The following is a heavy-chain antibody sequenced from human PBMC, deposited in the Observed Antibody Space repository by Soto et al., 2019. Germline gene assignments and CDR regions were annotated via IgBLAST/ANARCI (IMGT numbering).Heavy chain of an antibody. V-gene: IGHV5-51*04. CDR3: ARNEWGYRSSWKQWLVPENWFAP. CDR1: GYGFANYW. CDR2: IYPGDSGT. J-gene: IGHJ5*02. D-gene: IGHD6-13*01. Sequence: GESLKVSWKGSGYGFANYWIRWVRQIPVTGTEWMGVIYPGDSGTRYSPSFQGQVTISADKPISTAYLQWSSLKASDTAMYYCARNEWGYRSSWKQWLVPENWFAPGGQGTLVTVSS.